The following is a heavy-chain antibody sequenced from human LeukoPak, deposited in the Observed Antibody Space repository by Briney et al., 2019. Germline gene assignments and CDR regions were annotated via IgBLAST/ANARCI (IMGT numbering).Heavy chain of an antibody. CDR2: IHSGTI. V-gene: IGHV3-53*01. CDR1: GFTVSSNS. D-gene: IGHD5-18*01. J-gene: IGHJ6*03. Sequence: GGSLRLSCTVSGFTVSSNSMSWVRQAPGKGLEWVSFIHSGTIHYSDSVKGRFTISRDNSKNTLYLQMNSLRAEDTAVYYCARTTEGGYTYDYFYYYYMDVWGKGTTVTISS. CDR3: ARTTEGGYTYDYFYYYYMDV.